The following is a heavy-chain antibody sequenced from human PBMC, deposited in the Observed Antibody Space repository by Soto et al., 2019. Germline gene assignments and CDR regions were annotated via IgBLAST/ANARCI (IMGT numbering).Heavy chain of an antibody. D-gene: IGHD3-16*01. CDR2: MSSDGGRI. CDR1: GFTFSSFS. CDR3: ARDWGPHDAFDI. Sequence: GGSLRLSCSASGFTFSSFSMHWVRQSPGKGLEYVSHMSSDGGRIYYADSVKGRFTISRDNSKNTLYLQMNSLRAEDTAVYYCARDWGPHDAFDIWGQGTMVTVSS. J-gene: IGHJ3*02. V-gene: IGHV3-64*04.